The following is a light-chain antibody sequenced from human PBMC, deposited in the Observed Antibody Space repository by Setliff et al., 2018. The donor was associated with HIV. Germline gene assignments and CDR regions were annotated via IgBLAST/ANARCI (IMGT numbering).Light chain of an antibody. J-gene: IGLJ1*01. CDR1: NIGSKS. CDR3: QVWDSSSDQYV. CDR2: DDN. Sequence: SYELTQPPSVSVAPGNTARITCGANNIGSKSVHWYQQKPGQAPVVVVYDDNDRPSEIPERFSGSNSEDTATLTISRVEAGDEADYYCQVWDSSSDQYVFGTGTKVTVL. V-gene: IGLV3-21*03.